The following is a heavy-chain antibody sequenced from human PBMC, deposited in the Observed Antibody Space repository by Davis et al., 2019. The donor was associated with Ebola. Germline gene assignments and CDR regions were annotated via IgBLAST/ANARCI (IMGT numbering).Heavy chain of an antibody. V-gene: IGHV3-30*18. CDR2: ISYDGSNK. CDR3: AKEGGSSSWEPYYYYGMDV. J-gene: IGHJ6*02. CDR1: GFTFSSYG. D-gene: IGHD6-13*01. Sequence: GESLKISCAASGFTFSSYGMHWVRQAPGKGLEWVAVISYDGSNKYYADSVKGRFTISRDNSKNTLYLQMNSLRAEDTAVYYCAKEGGSSSWEPYYYYGMDVWGQGTTVTVSS.